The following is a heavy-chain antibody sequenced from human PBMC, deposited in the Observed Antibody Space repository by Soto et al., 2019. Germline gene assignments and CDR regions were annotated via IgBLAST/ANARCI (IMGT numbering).Heavy chain of an antibody. CDR3: ARLYCGGDCYLAPFDY. CDR2: IYYSGST. D-gene: IGHD2-21*02. V-gene: IGHV4-30-4*01. Sequence: QVQLQESGPGLVKPSQTLSLTYTVSGGSISSGDYYWSWIRQPPGKGLEWIGYIYYSGSTYYNPSLKSRVTISVDTSKNQFSLKLSSVTAADTAVYYCARLYCGGDCYLAPFDYWGQGTLVTVSS. CDR1: GGSISSGDYY. J-gene: IGHJ4*02.